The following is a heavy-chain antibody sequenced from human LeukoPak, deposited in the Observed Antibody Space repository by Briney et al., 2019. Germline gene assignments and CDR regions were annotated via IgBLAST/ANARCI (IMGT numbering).Heavy chain of an antibody. D-gene: IGHD2-21*02. CDR3: ARGTYCGGDCPSPTNWYFDL. CDR1: GFTFSDYY. Sequence: GGSLRLSCAASGFTFSDYYMSWIRQAPGKGLEWVSYISSSCSYTNYADSVKGRFTISRDNAKNSVYLQMNSLRAEDTAVYYCARGTYCGGDCPSPTNWYFDLWGRGTLVTVSS. V-gene: IGHV3-11*06. J-gene: IGHJ2*01. CDR2: ISSSCSYT.